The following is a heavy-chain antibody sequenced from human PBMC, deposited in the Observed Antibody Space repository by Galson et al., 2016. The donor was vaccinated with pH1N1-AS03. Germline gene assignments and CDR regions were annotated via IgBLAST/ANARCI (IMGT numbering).Heavy chain of an antibody. CDR3: VKGGGYSHGFLEYYFDS. CDR1: GFVFSTSA. D-gene: IGHD3-3*01. V-gene: IGHV3-30*02. J-gene: IGHJ4*02. CDR2: IRYDESIK. Sequence: SLRLSCAASGFVFSTSAIHWVRQSPGKGLEWVAFIRYDESIKNYGDSVKGRFTISRDNSKNTVDLEMNSLRPEDSAVYYCVKGGGYSHGFLEYYFDSWGQGSPVTVSS.